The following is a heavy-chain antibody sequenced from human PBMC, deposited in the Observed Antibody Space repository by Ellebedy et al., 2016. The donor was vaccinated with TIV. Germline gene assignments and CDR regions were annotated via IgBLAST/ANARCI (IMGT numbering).Heavy chain of an antibody. CDR1: GYSISSGYY. Sequence: SETLSLXXTVSGYSISSGYYWGWIRQPPGKGLEWIGSIYHSGSTNYNPSLKSRVTISVDTSKNQFSLKLSSVTAADTAVYYCARGAVGYCSSTSCRLVWFNPWGQGTLVTVSS. J-gene: IGHJ5*02. D-gene: IGHD2-2*01. CDR2: IYHSGST. V-gene: IGHV4-38-2*02. CDR3: ARGAVGYCSSTSCRLVWFNP.